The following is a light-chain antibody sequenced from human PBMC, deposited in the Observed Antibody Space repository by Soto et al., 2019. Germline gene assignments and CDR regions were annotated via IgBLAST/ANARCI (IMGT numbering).Light chain of an antibody. CDR3: QQRSNSIT. CDR2: AAS. J-gene: IGKJ5*01. V-gene: IGKV3D-20*02. Sequence: EIVLTQSPGTLSLSPGERATLSCRASQSLSSGYLAWYQQKPGQAPRILIYAASSRATGIPDRFSGSGSGTDFSLTISRLEPEDFAVYYCQQRSNSITFGQGTRLEIK. CDR1: QSLSSGY.